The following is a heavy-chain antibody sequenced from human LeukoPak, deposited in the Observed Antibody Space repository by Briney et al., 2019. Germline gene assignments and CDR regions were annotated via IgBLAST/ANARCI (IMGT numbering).Heavy chain of an antibody. CDR1: GDSIDSYY. CDR2: VFYSGPT. V-gene: IGHV4-59*01. J-gene: IGHJ4*02. Sequence: SETLSLTCTVSGDSIDSYYWSWIRQPPGEGLQWIGYVFYSGPTNYDASLKSRVGISVDRSKNQFSLKLTSVSAADTAVYYCAGRSARYFDSWGQGTPVTVSS. D-gene: IGHD1-26*01. CDR3: AGRSARYFDS.